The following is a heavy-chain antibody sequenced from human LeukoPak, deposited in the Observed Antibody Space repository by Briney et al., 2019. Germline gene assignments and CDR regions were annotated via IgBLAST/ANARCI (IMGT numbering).Heavy chain of an antibody. J-gene: IGHJ4*02. CDR3: ARWGQYYDYVWGSYRTIDY. CDR1: GYTFTSYY. V-gene: IGHV1-46*01. Sequence: ASVKVSCKASGYTFTSYYMHWVRQAPGQGLEWMGIINPSGGSTSYAQKFHGRVTMTRDMSTSTVYMELSSLRSDDTAVYYCARWGQYYDYVWGSYRTIDYWGQGTLATVSS. D-gene: IGHD3-16*02. CDR2: INPSGGST.